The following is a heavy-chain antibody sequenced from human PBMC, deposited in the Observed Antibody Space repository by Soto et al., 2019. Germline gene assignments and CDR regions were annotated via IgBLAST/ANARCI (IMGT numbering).Heavy chain of an antibody. CDR1: GFTFSSYA. V-gene: IGHV3-23*01. CDR3: AKHFRYSSGWPANCFDP. Sequence: VGSLRLSCAASGFTFSSYAMSWVRQAPGKGLEWVSAISGSGGSTYYADSVKGRFTISRDNSKNTLYLQMNSLRAEDTAVYYCAKHFRYSSGWPANCFDPWGQGTLVTVSS. D-gene: IGHD6-19*01. J-gene: IGHJ5*02. CDR2: ISGSGGST.